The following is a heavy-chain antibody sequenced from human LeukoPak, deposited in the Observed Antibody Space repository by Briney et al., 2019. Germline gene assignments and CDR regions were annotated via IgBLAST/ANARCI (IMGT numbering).Heavy chain of an antibody. Sequence: SETLSLTCTVSGGSISSYYWSWIRQPPGKGLEWIGYIYYSGSTNYNPSLKSRVTISVDTSKNQFSLKLSSVTAADTAVYYCARSVGSGNYFDYWGQGTLVTVSS. D-gene: IGHD1-26*01. CDR3: ARSVGSGNYFDY. V-gene: IGHV4-59*01. CDR1: GGSISSYY. J-gene: IGHJ4*02. CDR2: IYYSGST.